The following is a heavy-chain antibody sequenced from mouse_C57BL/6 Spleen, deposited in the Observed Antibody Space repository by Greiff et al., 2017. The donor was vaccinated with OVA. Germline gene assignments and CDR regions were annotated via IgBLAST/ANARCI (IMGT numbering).Heavy chain of an antibody. J-gene: IGHJ4*01. CDR3: ARVRSGYDYYAMEY. V-gene: IGHV5-16*01. D-gene: IGHD3-2*02. Sequence: DVKLVESEGGLVQPGSSMKLSCTASGFTFSDYYMAWVRQVPEKGLEWVANINYDGSSTYYLDSLKSRFIISRDNAKNILYLQMSSLKSEDTATYYCARVRSGYDYYAMEYWGQGTSVTVDS. CDR1: GFTFSDYY. CDR2: INYDGSST.